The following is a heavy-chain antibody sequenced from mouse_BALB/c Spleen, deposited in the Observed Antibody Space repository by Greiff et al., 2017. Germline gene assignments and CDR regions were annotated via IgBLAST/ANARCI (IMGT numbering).Heavy chain of an antibody. J-gene: IGHJ4*01. V-gene: IGHV5-6*01. Sequence: EVQGVESGGDLVKPGGSLKLSCAASGFTFSSYGMSWVRQTPDKRLEWVATISSGGSYTYYPDSVKGRFTISRDNAKNTLYLQMSSLKSEDTAMYYCARLWYPQGAMDYWGQGTSVTVSS. CDR3: ARLWYPQGAMDY. D-gene: IGHD1-1*02. CDR2: ISSGGSYT. CDR1: GFTFSSYG.